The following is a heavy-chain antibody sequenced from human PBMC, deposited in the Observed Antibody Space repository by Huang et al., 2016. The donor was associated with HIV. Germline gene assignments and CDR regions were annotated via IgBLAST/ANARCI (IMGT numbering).Heavy chain of an antibody. D-gene: IGHD3-9*01. Sequence: QVQLVQSRAEVKKPGASVKVSCKVSEYTLTEFSIHWVRQPPGKGLEWMGGFDPEMGETIYAQKCQGRVTMTEDTSTETAFMELSGLRPEDTAVYYCATGFDVFFDFWGQGTLVTVSS. V-gene: IGHV1-24*01. J-gene: IGHJ4*02. CDR1: EYTLTEFS. CDR2: FDPEMGET. CDR3: ATGFDVFFDF.